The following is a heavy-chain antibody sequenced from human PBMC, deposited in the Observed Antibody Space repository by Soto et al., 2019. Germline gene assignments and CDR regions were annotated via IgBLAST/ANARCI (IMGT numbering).Heavy chain of an antibody. J-gene: IGHJ4*02. CDR3: AADRSGYYFDY. CDR1: GFTFTSSA. Sequence: SVKVSCKASGFTFTSSAVQWVRQARGQRLEWIGWIVVGGGNTNYAQKFQERVTITRDMSTSTAYMELSSLRSADTAVYYCAADRSGYYFDYWGQGTLVTVSS. CDR2: IVVGGGNT. V-gene: IGHV1-58*01. D-gene: IGHD1-26*01.